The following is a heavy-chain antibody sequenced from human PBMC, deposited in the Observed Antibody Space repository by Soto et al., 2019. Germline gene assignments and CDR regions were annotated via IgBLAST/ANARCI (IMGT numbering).Heavy chain of an antibody. J-gene: IGHJ6*02. D-gene: IGHD1-26*01. CDR2: INPNSGGT. V-gene: IGHV1-2*04. Sequence: ASVKVSCKASGYTFTGYYMHWVRQAPGQGLEWMGWINPNSGGTNYAQKFQGWVTMTRDPSISTAYMELSRPRSDDTAVYYCARALGRFGQDVWGQGTTVTVSS. CDR3: ARALGRFGQDV. CDR1: GYTFTGYY.